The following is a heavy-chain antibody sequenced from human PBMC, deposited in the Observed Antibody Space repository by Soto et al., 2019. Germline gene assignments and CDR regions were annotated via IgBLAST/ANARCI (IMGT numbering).Heavy chain of an antibody. V-gene: IGHV3-9*01. Sequence: GGSLRLSCAASGFTFDDYAMHWVRQAPGKGLEWVSGISWNSGSIGYADSVKGRFTISRDNAKNSLYLQMNSLRAEDTALYYCAKDMGYCSSTSCHAQSIWGQGTLVTVSS. D-gene: IGHD2-2*01. CDR1: GFTFDDYA. J-gene: IGHJ4*02. CDR3: AKDMGYCSSTSCHAQSI. CDR2: ISWNSGSI.